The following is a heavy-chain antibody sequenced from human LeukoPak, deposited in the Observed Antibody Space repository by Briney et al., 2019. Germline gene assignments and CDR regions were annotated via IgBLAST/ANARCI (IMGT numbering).Heavy chain of an antibody. V-gene: IGHV3-21*01. J-gene: IGHJ6*03. Sequence: GGSLRLSCAASGFTFSSYSMNWVRQAPGKGLEWVSSISCSSSYIYYADSVKGRFTISRDNAKNSLYLQMNSLRAEDTAVYYCARVAYELGYYYYYMDVWGKGTTVTVSS. CDR1: GFTFSSYS. CDR2: ISCSSSYI. CDR3: ARVAYELGYYYYYMDV. D-gene: IGHD7-27*01.